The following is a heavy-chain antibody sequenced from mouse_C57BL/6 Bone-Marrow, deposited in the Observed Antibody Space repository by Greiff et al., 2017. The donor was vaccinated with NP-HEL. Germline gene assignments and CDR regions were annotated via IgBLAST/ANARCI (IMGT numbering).Heavy chain of an antibody. D-gene: IGHD1-1*01. CDR3: AINDYGSSLDWFAY. CDR2: INPSSGYT. CDR1: GYPFTSYT. Sequence: VKLVESGAELARPGASVKMSCKASGYPFTSYTMHWVKQRPGQGLEWIGYINPSSGYTKYNQKFKDKATLTADKSSSTAYMQLSSLTSEDSAVYYCAINDYGSSLDWFAYWGQGTLVTVSA. V-gene: IGHV1-4*01. J-gene: IGHJ3*01.